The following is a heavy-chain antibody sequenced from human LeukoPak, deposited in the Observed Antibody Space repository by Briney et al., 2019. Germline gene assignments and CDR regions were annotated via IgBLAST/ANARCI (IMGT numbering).Heavy chain of an antibody. D-gene: IGHD3-10*01. J-gene: IGHJ5*02. Sequence: SETLSLTCTVSGVSISTTTYYWGWLRQPQGRGPEWIASIYYSGTTHFSPSLRRRVTISVEKSKNQFSLNLNSVTAADTAVYYCARSGTYYNNWFDPWGQGTLVIVSS. CDR2: IYYSGTT. CDR3: ARSGTYYNNWFDP. V-gene: IGHV4-39*01. CDR1: GVSISTTTYY.